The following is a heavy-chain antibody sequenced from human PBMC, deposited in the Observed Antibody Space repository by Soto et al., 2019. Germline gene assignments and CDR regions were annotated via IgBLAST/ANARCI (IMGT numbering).Heavy chain of an antibody. V-gene: IGHV4-31*03. CDR2: IYYSGST. J-gene: IGHJ3*02. CDR3: ARVGVVISLDAFDI. CDR1: GGSISSGGYY. D-gene: IGHD3-3*01. Sequence: SETLSLTCTVSGGSISSGGYYWSWIRQHPGKGLEWIGYIYYSGSTYYNPSLKSRVTISVDTSKNQFSLKLSSVTAADTAVYYCARVGVVISLDAFDIWGQGTMVTVS.